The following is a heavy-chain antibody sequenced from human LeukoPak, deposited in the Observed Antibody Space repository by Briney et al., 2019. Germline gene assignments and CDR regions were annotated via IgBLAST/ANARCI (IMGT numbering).Heavy chain of an antibody. CDR3: QRYWVYYDSSCYYPSTFDY. V-gene: IGHV3-48*03. J-gene: IGHJ4*02. CDR1: RFTLSSYE. Sequence: GGSLRLSCAAPRFTLSSYEMNWVRQAPGKGLEWVSYISSSGSTIYYADSVKGRFTISRDNAKNSLYLQMNSLRTEDTAVYDCQRYWVYYDSSCYYPSTFDYWGQGTLVTVSS. D-gene: IGHD3-22*01. CDR2: ISSSGSTI.